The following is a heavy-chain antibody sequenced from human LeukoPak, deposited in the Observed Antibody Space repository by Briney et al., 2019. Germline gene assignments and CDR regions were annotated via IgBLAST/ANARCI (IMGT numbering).Heavy chain of an antibody. CDR1: GGSISSYY. V-gene: IGHV4-4*07. D-gene: IGHD3-22*01. Sequence: PSETLSLTCTVSGGSISSYYWSWIRQPAGKGLEGIGRIYTSGSTNYNPSLKSRVTISVDTSKNHFSLKLSSVTAADTAVYYCAREGSVDSSGYYYYYYYMDVWGKGTTVTISS. CDR3: AREGSVDSSGYYYYYYYMDV. CDR2: IYTSGST. J-gene: IGHJ6*03.